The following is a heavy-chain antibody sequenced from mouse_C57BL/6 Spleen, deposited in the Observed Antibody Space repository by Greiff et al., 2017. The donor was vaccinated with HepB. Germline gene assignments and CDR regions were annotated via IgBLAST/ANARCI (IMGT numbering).Heavy chain of an antibody. D-gene: IGHD2-4*01. CDR3: ARGKDYDEGYYFDY. J-gene: IGHJ2*02. V-gene: IGHV1-42*01. Sequence: VQLQQSGPELVKPGASVKISCKASGYSFTGYYMNWVKQSPEKSLEWIGEINPSTGGTTYNQKFKAKATLTVDKSSSTAYMQLKSLTFEDSAVYYCARGKDYDEGYYFDYWGQGTSLTVSS. CDR2: INPSTGGT. CDR1: GYSFTGYY.